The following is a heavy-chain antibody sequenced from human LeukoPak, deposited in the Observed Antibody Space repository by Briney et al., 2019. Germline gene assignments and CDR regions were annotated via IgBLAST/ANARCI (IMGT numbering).Heavy chain of an antibody. Sequence: GGSLRLSCAASGFTVSSNYMSWVRQAPGKGLEWVSVIYSGGSTYYADSVKGRFTISRDNSKNTLYLQMNSLRAEDRAVYYCARTEMVRGVIVDYWGQGTLVTVSS. CDR1: GFTVSSNY. CDR3: ARTEMVRGVIVDY. D-gene: IGHD3-10*01. V-gene: IGHV3-66*01. J-gene: IGHJ4*02. CDR2: IYSGGST.